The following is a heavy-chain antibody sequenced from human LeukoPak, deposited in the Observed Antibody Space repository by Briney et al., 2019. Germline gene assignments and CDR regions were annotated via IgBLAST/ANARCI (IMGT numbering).Heavy chain of an antibody. Sequence: GGSLRLSCAASGFTLSSYWMHWVRQAPGKGLVWVSRINSDGSSTIYADSVKGRFTISRDNAKNTLSLQMNSLRAEDTAVYYCARGLLYSSGWYFDYWGQGTLVTVSS. D-gene: IGHD6-19*01. CDR3: ARGLLYSSGWYFDY. V-gene: IGHV3-74*01. CDR2: INSDGSST. CDR1: GFTLSSYW. J-gene: IGHJ4*02.